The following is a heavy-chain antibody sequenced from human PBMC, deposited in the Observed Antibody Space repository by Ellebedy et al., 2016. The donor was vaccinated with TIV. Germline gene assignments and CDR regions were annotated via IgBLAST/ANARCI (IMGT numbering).Heavy chain of an antibody. V-gene: IGHV3-74*01. CDR3: ARARWGGQTGTLLDY. CDR1: GFTFSHYW. D-gene: IGHD3-3*01. CDR2: VHSDGSKT. J-gene: IGHJ4*02. Sequence: PGGSLRLSCAASGFTFSHYWIHWVRQAPGKGLMWVSHVHSDGSKTTYADSVKGRFTISRDNAKDTLYLHMNSLRAEDTAVYDCARARWGGQTGTLLDYWGRGALVTVTS.